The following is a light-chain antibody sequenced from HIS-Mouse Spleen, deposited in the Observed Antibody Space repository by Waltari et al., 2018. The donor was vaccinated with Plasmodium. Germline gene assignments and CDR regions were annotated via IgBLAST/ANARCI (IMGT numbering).Light chain of an antibody. CDR1: SSDVGSYNL. CDR2: EGS. J-gene: IGLJ3*02. Sequence: QSALTQPASVSGSPGQSITISCTGTSSDVGSYNLVSWYQQHPGKAPKLMIYEGSKRPSGVSNRFSGSKSGNTASLTISGLQAEDEADYYCCSYAGSSTNWVFGRGTKLTVL. CDR3: CSYAGSSTNWV. V-gene: IGLV2-23*01.